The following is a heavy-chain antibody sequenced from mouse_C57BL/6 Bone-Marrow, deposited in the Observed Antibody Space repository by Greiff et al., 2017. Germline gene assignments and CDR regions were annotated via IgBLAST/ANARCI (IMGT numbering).Heavy chain of an antibody. V-gene: IGHV1-85*01. CDR3: ASITTVVAKGY. CDR1: GYTFTSYD. CDR2: IYPRDGST. J-gene: IGHJ2*01. D-gene: IGHD1-1*01. Sequence: QVQLKESGPELVKPGASVKLSCKASGYTFTSYDINWVKQRPRQGLEWIGWIYPRDGSTKYNEKFKGKATLTVDTSSSTAYMELHSLTSEDSAVFFCASITTVVAKGYWGQGTTLTVTS.